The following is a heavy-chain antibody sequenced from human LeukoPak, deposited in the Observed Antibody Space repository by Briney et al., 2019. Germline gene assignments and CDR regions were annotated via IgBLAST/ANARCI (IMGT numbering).Heavy chain of an antibody. D-gene: IGHD6-19*01. Sequence: GGSLRLSCAASGFTVSSSYMSWVRQAPGKGLELVSVLYPGGSTYIADSVKGRFSISRDNSNNTLNLQMNSLRAEDTAVYYCAKGGGSGWNFIDYWGQGTLVTVSS. V-gene: IGHV3-66*01. CDR3: AKGGGSGWNFIDY. CDR1: GFTVSSSY. CDR2: LYPGGST. J-gene: IGHJ4*02.